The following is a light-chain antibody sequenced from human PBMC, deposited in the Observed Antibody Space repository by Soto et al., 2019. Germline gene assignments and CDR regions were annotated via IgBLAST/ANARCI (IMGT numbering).Light chain of an antibody. V-gene: IGKV3-20*01. CDR3: HQCATSPLT. CDR2: DAS. Sequence: EIVLTQSPGTLALSPGERATLSCRASQTVANNYLAWYQQKPGQAPRLLIDDASNRATGIPDRFSGTGSGTDFTLTISRLEPEHFAVYYCHQCATSPLTFGGGTMVEIK. J-gene: IGKJ4*01. CDR1: QTVANNY.